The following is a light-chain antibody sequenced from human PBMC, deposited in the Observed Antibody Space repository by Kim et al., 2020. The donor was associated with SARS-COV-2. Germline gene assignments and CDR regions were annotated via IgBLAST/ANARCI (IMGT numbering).Light chain of an antibody. Sequence: QSVLTQPPSASGTPGQRIAISCSGSSSNIGTNTVNWYQQLPGTAPKLLIYSNNQRPSGVPDRFSGSKSGTAASLAISGLQPEDEADYHCTAWDDSLDGWVFGGGTKVTVL. CDR3: TAWDDSLDGWV. V-gene: IGLV1-44*01. CDR2: SNN. CDR1: SSNIGTNT. J-gene: IGLJ3*02.